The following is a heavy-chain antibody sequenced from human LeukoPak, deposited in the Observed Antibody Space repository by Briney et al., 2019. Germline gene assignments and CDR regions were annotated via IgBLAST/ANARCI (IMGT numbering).Heavy chain of an antibody. CDR2: XXHSGST. D-gene: IGHD3-10*01. CDR1: GGSFSGYY. V-gene: IGHV4-34*01. J-gene: IGHJ5*02. Sequence: SETLSLTCAVYGGSFSGYYWSWIRQPPGKGLXXXXXXXHSGSTNYNPSLKSRVTISVDTSKNQFSLKLSSVTAADTAVYYCAREVWYYGSGSYSARFDPWGQGTLVTVSS. CDR3: AREVWYYGSGSYSARFDP.